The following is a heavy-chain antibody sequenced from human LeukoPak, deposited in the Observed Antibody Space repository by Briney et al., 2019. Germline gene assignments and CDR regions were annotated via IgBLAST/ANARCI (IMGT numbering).Heavy chain of an antibody. J-gene: IGHJ4*02. CDR3: ARTIREQWLTIDY. CDR2: IQQDGSAK. CDR1: GFTFSNYW. Sequence: PGGSLRLSCAASGFTFSNYWMNWVRQAPGKGLEWVANIQQDGSAKHYVDSVKARFSISRDNAKNSLYLQMNSLRAEDTAVYYCARTIREQWLTIDYWGQGTLVTVSS. V-gene: IGHV3-7*04. D-gene: IGHD6-19*01.